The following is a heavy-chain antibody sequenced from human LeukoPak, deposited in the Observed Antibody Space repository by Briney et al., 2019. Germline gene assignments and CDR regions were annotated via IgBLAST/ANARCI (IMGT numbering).Heavy chain of an antibody. J-gene: IGHJ6*02. D-gene: IGHD4-17*01. CDR1: GYTFTSYY. V-gene: IGHV1-46*01. CDR3: ARDTPRYGSSYYYYYGMDV. Sequence: GASVKVSCKASGYTFTSYYMHWVRQAPGQGLEWMGIINPSGGSTSYAQKFQGRVTMTRDTSTSTVYMELGSLRSEDTAVYYCARDTPRYGSSYYYYYGMDVWGQGTTVTVSS. CDR2: INPSGGST.